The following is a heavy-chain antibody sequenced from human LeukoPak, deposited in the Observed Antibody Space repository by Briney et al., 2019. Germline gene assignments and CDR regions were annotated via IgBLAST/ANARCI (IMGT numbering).Heavy chain of an antibody. CDR3: ARAYSSGWSSIPDWFDP. D-gene: IGHD6-19*01. V-gene: IGHV4-59*01. CDR1: GGSISSYY. J-gene: IGHJ5*02. CDR2: IYYSGST. Sequence: SETLSLTCTVSGGSISSYYWSWIRQPPGKGLEWIGYIYYSGSTNYNPSLKSRVTISVDTSKNQFSLKLSSVTAADTAVYYCARAYSSGWSSIPDWFDPWGQGTLVTVSS.